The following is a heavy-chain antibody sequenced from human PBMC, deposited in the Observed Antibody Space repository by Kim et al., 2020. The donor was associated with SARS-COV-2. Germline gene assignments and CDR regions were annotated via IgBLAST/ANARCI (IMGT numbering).Heavy chain of an antibody. CDR2: IYYSGST. Sequence: SETLSLTCTVSGGSISSGGYYWSWIRQHPGKGLEWIGYIYYSGSTYYNPSLKSRVTISVDTSKNQFSLKLSSVTAADTAVYYCARVVGAITIFVVVIVNLFGPWGQGALVNVSS. V-gene: IGHV4-31*03. CDR3: ARVVGAITIFVVVIVNLFGP. D-gene: IGHD3-3*01. CDR1: GGSISSGGYY. J-gene: IGHJ5*02.